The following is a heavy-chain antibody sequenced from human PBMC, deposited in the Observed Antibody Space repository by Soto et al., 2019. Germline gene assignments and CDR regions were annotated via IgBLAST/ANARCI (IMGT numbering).Heavy chain of an antibody. J-gene: IGHJ4*02. Sequence: GASVKVSCKASGFTFTSSAVQWVRQARGQRLEWIGWIVVGSGNTNYAQKLQERVTITRDTSTSTAYMELRSLRSDDTAVYYCARDRGHRDFAGYWGQGSRVTVSS. CDR2: IVVGSGNT. CDR3: ARDRGHRDFAGY. D-gene: IGHD2-21*02. CDR1: GFTFTSSA. V-gene: IGHV1-58*01.